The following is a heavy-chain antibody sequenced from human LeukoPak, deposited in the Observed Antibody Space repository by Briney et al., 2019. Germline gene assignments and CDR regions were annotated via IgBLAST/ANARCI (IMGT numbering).Heavy chain of an antibody. V-gene: IGHV5-10-1*01. CDR1: GYSFTSYW. J-gene: IGHJ4*02. CDR3: ARGDAKSSFDY. Sequence: GESLTISCEGSGYSFTSYWISWVRQMPGKGLEWVGRIDPTDSYTTYSPSFQGHVTISADKSISTAYLQWSSLKASDTAMYYCARGDAKSSFDYWGQGTLVTVSS. D-gene: IGHD3-10*01. CDR2: IDPTDSYT.